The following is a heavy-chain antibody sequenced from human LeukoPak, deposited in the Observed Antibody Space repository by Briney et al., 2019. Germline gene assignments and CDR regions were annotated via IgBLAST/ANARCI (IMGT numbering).Heavy chain of an antibody. J-gene: IGHJ6*04. CDR1: GYIFKSYG. V-gene: IGHV1-18*01. D-gene: IGHD2-8*02. CDR3: ARSGILVTGVRMDV. Sequence: ASVKVSCKASGYIFKSYGVNWVRQAPGQGLELVGWISGFNGKTDYAQRFQGRVTMTRDTSTSTAYMELRSLRSEDTAVYYCARSGILVTGVRMDVWGKGTTVIVSS. CDR2: ISGFNGKT.